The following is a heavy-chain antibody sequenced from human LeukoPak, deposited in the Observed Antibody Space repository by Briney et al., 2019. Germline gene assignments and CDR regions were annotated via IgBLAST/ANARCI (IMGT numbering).Heavy chain of an antibody. CDR1: GYTSTSYD. J-gene: IGHJ4*02. Sequence: ASVKVSCKASGYTSTSYDINWVRQATGQGLEWMGWMNPNSGNTGYAQKFQGRVTMTRNTSISTAYMELSSLRSEDTAVYYCARGPLYSGYDFDDWGQGTLVTVSS. V-gene: IGHV1-8*01. CDR2: MNPNSGNT. CDR3: ARGPLYSGYDFDD. D-gene: IGHD5-12*01.